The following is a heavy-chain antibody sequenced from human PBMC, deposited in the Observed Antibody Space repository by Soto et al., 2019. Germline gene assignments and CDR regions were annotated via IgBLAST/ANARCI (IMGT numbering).Heavy chain of an antibody. J-gene: IGHJ6*02. CDR1: GYCFTSYW. CDR3: ARRCCSRASCPGNYYGMDV. CDR2: IDPTDSYT. Sequence: GESLKISCKGSGYCFTSYWISWVRQMPGKGLEWMGRIDPTDSYTNYSPSFQGHVTISVDKSISTAYLQWSSLKASDTAMYYCARRCCSRASCPGNYYGMDVWGQGTTVTVSS. D-gene: IGHD2-2*01. V-gene: IGHV5-10-1*01.